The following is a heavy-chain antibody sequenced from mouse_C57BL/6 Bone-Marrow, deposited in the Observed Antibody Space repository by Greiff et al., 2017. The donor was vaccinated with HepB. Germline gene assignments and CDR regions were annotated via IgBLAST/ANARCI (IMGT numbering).Heavy chain of an antibody. D-gene: IGHD1-1*01. V-gene: IGHV1-82*01. Sequence: VQLQPSGPELVKPGASVKISCKASGYAFSSSWMNWVKQRPGKGLEWIGRIYPGDGDTNYNGKFKGKATLTADKSSSTAYMQLSSLTSEDSAVYFCARGRATVVATDYAMDYWGQGTSVTVSS. CDR1: GYAFSSSW. J-gene: IGHJ4*01. CDR2: IYPGDGDT. CDR3: ARGRATVVATDYAMDY.